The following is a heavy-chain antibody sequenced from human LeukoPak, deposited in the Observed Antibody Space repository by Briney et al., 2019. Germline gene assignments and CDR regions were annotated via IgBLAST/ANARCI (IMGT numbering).Heavy chain of an antibody. CDR2: ICTSGST. CDR1: GGSISSATYS. V-gene: IGHV4-61*02. J-gene: IGHJ4*02. CDR3: ARDDGDYGFDY. D-gene: IGHD4-17*01. Sequence: PSETLSLTCTVSGGSISSATYSGRWIRQPAGKGLEWIGRICTSGSTNYNPAFMSRVTISVDTSENQFSLNLSSVTAADTAVYYCARDDGDYGFDYWGQGTLVTVSS.